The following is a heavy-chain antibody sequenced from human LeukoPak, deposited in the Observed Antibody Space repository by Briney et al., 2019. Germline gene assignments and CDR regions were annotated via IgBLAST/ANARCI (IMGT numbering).Heavy chain of an antibody. CDR1: GFNFVNYD. V-gene: IGHV3-30*02. Sequence: SGESLRLSYAASGFNFVNYDMHWVRQAPGKGLGWVGFIQYDGSKTQYVDSVKGRFTVSRDNRKNTVSLQMNSLRPEDTAIYYCANKVFPWGQGTLVIVSS. D-gene: IGHD5/OR15-5a*01. CDR3: ANKVFP. CDR2: IQYDGSKT. J-gene: IGHJ4*02.